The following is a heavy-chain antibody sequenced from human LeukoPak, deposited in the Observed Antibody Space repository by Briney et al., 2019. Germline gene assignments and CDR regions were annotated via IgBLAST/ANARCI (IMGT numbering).Heavy chain of an antibody. Sequence: PSETLSLTCTVSGGSISTSSYYWGWIRQPPGKGLQWIGSIYYNGSTYYNPSLKSRVIISVDTFKNQFSLKLSSVTAADTAVYYCARGRSSYYDSGGYYYLVYWGQGTLVTVSS. CDR2: IYYNGST. D-gene: IGHD3-22*01. CDR3: ARGRSSYYDSGGYYYLVY. J-gene: IGHJ4*02. CDR1: GGSISTSSYY. V-gene: IGHV4-39*07.